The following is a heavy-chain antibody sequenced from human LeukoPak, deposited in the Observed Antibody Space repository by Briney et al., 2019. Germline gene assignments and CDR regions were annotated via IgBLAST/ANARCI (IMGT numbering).Heavy chain of an antibody. V-gene: IGHV3-30*04. CDR1: GFTFSSYA. CDR2: ISYDGTNK. CDR3: ARSNYYDSRSWGFDI. J-gene: IGHJ3*02. Sequence: GRSLRLSCAASGFTFSSYAMHWVRQAPGKGLEWVAVISYDGTNKYYADSVKGRFTISRDNSKNTLFLQMNSLRAEDTAVYYCARSNYYDSRSWGFDIWGQGTMVTVSS. D-gene: IGHD3-22*01.